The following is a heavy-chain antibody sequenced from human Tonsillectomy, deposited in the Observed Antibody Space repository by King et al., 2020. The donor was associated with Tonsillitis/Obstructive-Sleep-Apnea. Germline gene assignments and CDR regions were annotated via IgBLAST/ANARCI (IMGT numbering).Heavy chain of an antibody. CDR3: AKSFPTICSTSSWPFHF. V-gene: IGHV3-9*01. J-gene: IGHJ4*02. CDR1: GFTFDEYA. D-gene: IGHD2-2*01. Sequence: VQLVESGGGLVQPGRSLRLSCAASGFTFDEYAVHWIRQAPGKGLEWVSGITWNSGYMVYADSVKGRFTIYRDNAKNSLYLKIDSLRVEDTALYYCAKSFPTICSTSSWPFHFWGQGAGVTVSS. CDR2: ITWNSGYM.